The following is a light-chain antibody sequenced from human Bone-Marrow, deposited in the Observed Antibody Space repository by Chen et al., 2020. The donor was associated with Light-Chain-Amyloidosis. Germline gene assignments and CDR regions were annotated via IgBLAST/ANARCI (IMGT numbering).Light chain of an antibody. Sequence: QSALTQPASASGSPGQSIPISCTGSSSEIGGNKYVSWYQQYPGKAPKLMIYDVNNRPSGVSNRFSGSKSGSTASLTISGLQAEDEAAYYCSSITDSTTWVFGGGTKVTVL. CDR2: DVN. J-gene: IGLJ3*02. CDR3: SSITDSTTWV. CDR1: SSEIGGNKY. V-gene: IGLV2-14*01.